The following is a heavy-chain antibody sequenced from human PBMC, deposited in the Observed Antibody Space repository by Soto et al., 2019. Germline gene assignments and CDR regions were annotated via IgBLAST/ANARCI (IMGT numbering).Heavy chain of an antibody. CDR1: GFTFSNYG. CDR2: ISDDGVSK. D-gene: IGHD3-10*01. CDR3: ARAYYFGSGTSYTLYY. V-gene: IGHV3-30*03. Sequence: GGSLRLSCAASGFTFSNYGMHWVRQAPGKGLEWVAVISDDGVSKYYADSVQGRFTISRDNSESVVLLQMNSLRPDDTALYFCARAYYFGSGTSYTLYYWGQGXQVTVYS. J-gene: IGHJ4*02.